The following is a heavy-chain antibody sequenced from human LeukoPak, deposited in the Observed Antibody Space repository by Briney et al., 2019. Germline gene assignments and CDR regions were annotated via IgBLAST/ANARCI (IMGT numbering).Heavy chain of an antibody. CDR3: AGDFSLSRISDY. V-gene: IGHV3-21*01. J-gene: IGHJ4*02. Sequence: GGSLRLSCAASGFTFRTYSMNWVRQAPGKGLEWVSSITGSSNFMSYADSVKGRFTISRDNARNSLYLQMNSLRAEDTAVYYCAGDFSLSRISDYWGQGTLVTVSS. D-gene: IGHD3-3*02. CDR1: GFTFRTYS. CDR2: ITGSSNFM.